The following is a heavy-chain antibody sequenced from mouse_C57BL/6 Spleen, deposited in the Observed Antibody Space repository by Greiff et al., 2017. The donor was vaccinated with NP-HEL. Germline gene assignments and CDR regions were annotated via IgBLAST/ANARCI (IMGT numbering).Heavy chain of an antibody. CDR1: GFTFTDYY. CDR3: ARYYGSSFSYWYFDV. J-gene: IGHJ1*03. Sequence: EVKVVESGGGLVQPGGSLSLSCAASGFTFTDYYMSWVRQPPGKALEWLGFIRNKANGYTTEYSASVKGRFTISRDNSHSILYLQMNALRAEDSATYYCARYYGSSFSYWYFDVWGTGTTVTVSS. D-gene: IGHD1-1*01. V-gene: IGHV7-3*01. CDR2: IRNKANGYTT.